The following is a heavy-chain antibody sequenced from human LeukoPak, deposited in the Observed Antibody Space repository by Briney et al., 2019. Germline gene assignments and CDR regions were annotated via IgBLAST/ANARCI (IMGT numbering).Heavy chain of an antibody. D-gene: IGHD2-2*01. CDR3: ARGYYCSSTSCSRGAFDI. J-gene: IGHJ3*02. Sequence: PSETLSLTCTVSGGSISSGSYYWSWIRQPAGKGLEWIGRIYTSGSTNYNPSLKSRVTISVDTSKNQFSLKLSSVTAADTAVYYCARGYYCSSTSCSRGAFDIWGQGTMVTVSS. CDR1: GGSISSGSYY. V-gene: IGHV4-61*02. CDR2: IYTSGST.